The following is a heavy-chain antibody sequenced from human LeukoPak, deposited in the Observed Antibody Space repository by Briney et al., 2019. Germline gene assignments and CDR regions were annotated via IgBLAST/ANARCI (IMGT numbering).Heavy chain of an antibody. CDR3: ARTSGSYWPVYY. Sequence: PGGSLRLSCVVSGFTFSSYGMQWVRQAPGKGLVWVSRINTDGSSTTYADSVKGRFTISRDNAKNTLFLQMNSLRAEDTAVYYCARTSGSYWPVYYWGHGTLVTVSS. CDR1: GFTFSSYG. J-gene: IGHJ4*03. D-gene: IGHD1-26*01. CDR2: INTDGSST. V-gene: IGHV3-74*01.